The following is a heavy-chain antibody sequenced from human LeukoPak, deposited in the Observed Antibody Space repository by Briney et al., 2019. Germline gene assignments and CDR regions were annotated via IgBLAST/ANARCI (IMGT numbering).Heavy chain of an antibody. J-gene: IGHJ5*02. CDR1: GGSFSGYY. CDR2: INHSGST. Sequence: SETLFLTCAVYGGSFSGYYWSWIRQPPGKGLEWIGEINHSGSTNYNPSLKSRVTISVDTSKNQFSLKLSSVTAADTAVYYCARVAGGGRYFDWLHAWFDPWGQGTLVTVSS. CDR3: ARVAGGGRYFDWLHAWFDP. D-gene: IGHD3-9*01. V-gene: IGHV4-34*01.